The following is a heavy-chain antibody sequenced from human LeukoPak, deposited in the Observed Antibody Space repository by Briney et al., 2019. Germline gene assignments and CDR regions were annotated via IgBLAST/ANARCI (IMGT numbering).Heavy chain of an antibody. V-gene: IGHV4-39*07. CDR1: GGSISSSSYY. CDR2: IYYSGST. CDR3: ATPGEDIVVVPAAMGHDYMDV. D-gene: IGHD2-2*01. J-gene: IGHJ6*03. Sequence: SETLSLTCTVSGGSISSSSYYWGWIRQPPGKGLEWIGSIYYSGSTYYNPSLKSRVTISVDTSKNQFSLKLSSVTAADTAVYYCATPGEDIVVVPAAMGHDYMDVWGKGTSVTVSS.